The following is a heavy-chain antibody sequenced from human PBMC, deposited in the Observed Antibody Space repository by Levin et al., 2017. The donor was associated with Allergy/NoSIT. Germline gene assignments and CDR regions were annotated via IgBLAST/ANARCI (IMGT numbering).Heavy chain of an antibody. CDR2: IKSKTDGGTT. D-gene: IGHD3-9*01. CDR1: GFTFSNAW. V-gene: IGHV3-15*01. Sequence: PGGSLRLSCAASGFTFSNAWMSWVRQAPGKGLEWVGRIKSKTDGGTTDYAAPVKGRFTISRDDSKNTLYLQMNSLKTEDTAVYYCTTENYDILTGYYYYYGMDVWGQGTTVTVSS. J-gene: IGHJ6*02. CDR3: TTENYDILTGYYYYYGMDV.